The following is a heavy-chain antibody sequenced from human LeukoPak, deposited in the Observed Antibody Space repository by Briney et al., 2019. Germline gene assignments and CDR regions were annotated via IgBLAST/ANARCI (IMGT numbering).Heavy chain of an antibody. CDR1: GGSFSGYY. J-gene: IGHJ6*02. Sequence: SETLSLTCAVYGGSFSGYYWSWIRQPPGKGLEWIGEINHGGSTNYNPSLKSRVTISVDTSKNQFSLKLSSVTAADTAVYYCARGRESTAIVYGMDVWGQGTTVTVSS. V-gene: IGHV4-34*01. CDR3: ARGRESTAIVYGMDV. CDR2: INHGGST. D-gene: IGHD5-18*01.